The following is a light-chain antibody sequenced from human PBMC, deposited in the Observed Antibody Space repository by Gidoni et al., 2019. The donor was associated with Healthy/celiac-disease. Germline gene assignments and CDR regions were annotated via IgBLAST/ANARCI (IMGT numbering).Light chain of an antibody. CDR1: RSNIGAGYD. Sequence: QSVLTQPPSVSGAPGQMVTISCTGRRSNIGAGYDVHWYQQRPGTAPKHLIYGNSKRPTGVPDRFSGSKSGTSASLGITGLQAEDEADYYCQSYDSSLSGFVVFGGGTKLNVL. CDR3: QSYDSSLSGFVV. V-gene: IGLV1-40*01. J-gene: IGLJ2*01. CDR2: GNS.